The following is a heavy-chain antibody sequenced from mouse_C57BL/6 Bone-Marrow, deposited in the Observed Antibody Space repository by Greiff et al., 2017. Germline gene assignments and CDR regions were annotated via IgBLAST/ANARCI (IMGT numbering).Heavy chain of an antibody. V-gene: IGHV7-3*01. CDR2: IRNNANGYTT. Sequence: EVKLMESGGGLVQPGGSLSLSCAASGFTFTDYYMRWVRQPPGKALEWLGFIRNNANGYTTEYSASVKGRFTISRDKSQSILYLQMSALRDEDSATYYCARCLFYDYDPFAYWGQGTLVTVSA. CDR3: ARCLFYDYDPFAY. D-gene: IGHD2-4*01. CDR1: GFTFTDYY. J-gene: IGHJ3*01.